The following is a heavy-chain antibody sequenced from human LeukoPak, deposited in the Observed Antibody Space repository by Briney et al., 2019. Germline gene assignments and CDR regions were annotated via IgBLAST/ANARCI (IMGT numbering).Heavy chain of an antibody. CDR2: ISSSSSYI. CDR3: AREPAEWELLTNDAFDI. CDR1: GFTFSSYS. J-gene: IGHJ3*02. D-gene: IGHD1-26*01. Sequence: GGSLRLSCAASGFTFSSYSMNWVRQAPGKGLEWDSSISSSSSYIYYADSVKGRFTISRDNAKNSLYLQMNSLRAEDTAVYYCAREPAEWELLTNDAFDIWGQGTMVTVSS. V-gene: IGHV3-21*01.